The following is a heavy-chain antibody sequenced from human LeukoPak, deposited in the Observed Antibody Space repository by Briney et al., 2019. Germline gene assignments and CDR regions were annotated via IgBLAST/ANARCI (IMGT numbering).Heavy chain of an antibody. CDR2: ISVSGGST. CDR1: GFTFSNYA. V-gene: IGHV3-23*01. CDR3: AKNRHRLPSDY. D-gene: IGHD2-2*01. J-gene: IGHJ4*02. Sequence: GGSLRLSCAASGFTFSNYAMSWVRQAPGKGLEWVSAISVSGGSTYYADSVKGRFTISRDNSKNTLYLQMDSLRADDTAVYYCAKNRHRLPSDYWGQGTLVTVSS.